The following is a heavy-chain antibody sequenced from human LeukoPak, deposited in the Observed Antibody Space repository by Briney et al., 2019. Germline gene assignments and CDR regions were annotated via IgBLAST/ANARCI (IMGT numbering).Heavy chain of an antibody. J-gene: IGHJ4*02. CDR2: IDLDSSHI. CDR1: GFTFSTSA. Sequence: PGESLRLSCAASGFTFSTSAMNWVRQAPGKGLEWVSSIDLDSSHIYYSASVRGRFTISRDNARNSLYLQMNSLRVEDTAVYYCARDPERYLRGGHYDYWGQGTLVAVSS. D-gene: IGHD1-1*01. CDR3: ARDPERYLRGGHYDY. V-gene: IGHV3-21*01.